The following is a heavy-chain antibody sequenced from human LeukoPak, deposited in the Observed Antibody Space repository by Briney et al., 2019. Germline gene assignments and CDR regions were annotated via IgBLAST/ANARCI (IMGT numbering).Heavy chain of an antibody. CDR2: IIPILGIA. D-gene: IGHD2-8*02. CDR3: ARVWVLDAFDI. CDR1: GGTFSSYA. Sequence: SVKVSCKASGGTFSSYAISWVRQAPGQGLEWMGRIIPILGIANYAQKFQGRVTITADKSTSTAYMELSSLRSEDTAVYYCARVWVLDAFDIWGQGTMVTVSS. V-gene: IGHV1-69*04. J-gene: IGHJ3*02.